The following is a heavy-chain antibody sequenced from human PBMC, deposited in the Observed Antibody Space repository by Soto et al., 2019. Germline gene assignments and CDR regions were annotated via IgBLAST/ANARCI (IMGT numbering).Heavy chain of an antibody. J-gene: IGHJ4*02. CDR3: GRGAMTKLDY. D-gene: IGHD4-17*01. CDR2: IFYSGST. V-gene: IGHV4-59*01. CDR1: DGSISSYY. Sequence: SETLSLTCTVSDGSISSYYWNWIRQPPGKGLEWIGYIFYSGSTNYNPSLKSRLTISVDTSKNQVSLKLNSVTAADTAVYYCGRGAMTKLDYWGQGILVTVSS.